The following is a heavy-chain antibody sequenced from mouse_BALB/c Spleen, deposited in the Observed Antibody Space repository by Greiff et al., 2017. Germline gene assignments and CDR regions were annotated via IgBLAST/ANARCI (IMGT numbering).Heavy chain of an antibody. D-gene: IGHD1-2*01. V-gene: IGHV1S56*01. Sequence: VKLQQSGPELVKPGASVRISCKASGYTFTSYYIHWVKQRPGQGLEWIGWIYPGNVNTKYNEKFKGKATLTADKSSSTAYMQLSSLTSEDSAVYFCARGTTATSAWFAYWGQGTLVTVSA. CDR1: GYTFTSYY. CDR2: IYPGNVNT. J-gene: IGHJ3*01. CDR3: ARGTTATSAWFAY.